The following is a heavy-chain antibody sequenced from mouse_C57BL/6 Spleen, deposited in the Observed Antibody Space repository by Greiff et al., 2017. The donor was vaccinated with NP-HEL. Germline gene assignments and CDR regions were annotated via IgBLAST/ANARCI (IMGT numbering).Heavy chain of an antibody. V-gene: IGHV1-85*01. CDR3: ARFYYYGSSFYAMDY. CDR2: IYPRDGST. D-gene: IGHD1-1*01. J-gene: IGHJ4*01. Sequence: VQLQQSGPELVKPGASVKLSCKASGYTITSYDINWVKQRPGQGLEWIGWIYPRDGSTKYNEKFKGKATLTVDTSSSTAYMELHSLTSEDSAVYFCARFYYYGSSFYAMDYWGQGTSVTVSS. CDR1: GYTITSYD.